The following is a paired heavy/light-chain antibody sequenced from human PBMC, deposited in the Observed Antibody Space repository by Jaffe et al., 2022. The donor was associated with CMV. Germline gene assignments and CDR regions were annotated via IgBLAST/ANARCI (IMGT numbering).Light chain of an antibody. J-gene: IGKJ4*01. CDR1: QSVSSN. V-gene: IGKV3-15*01. CDR2: GAS. Sequence: EIVMTQSPATLSVSPGERATLSCRASQSVSSNLAWYQQKPGQAPRLLIYGASTRATGIPARFSGSGSGTEFTLTISSLQSEDFAVYYCQQYNNWPLLLTFGGGTKVEIK. CDR3: QQYNNWPLLLT.
Heavy chain of an antibody. CDR2: INPSGGST. CDR3: ARDRDPKPSSTSHPFDY. Sequence: QVQLVQSGAEVKKPGASVKVSCKASGYTFTSYYMHWVRQAPGQGLEWMGIINPSGGSTSYAQKFQGRVTMTRDTSTSTVYMELSSLRSEDTAVYYCARDRDPKPSSTSHPFDYWGQGTLVTVSS. J-gene: IGHJ4*02. CDR1: GYTFTSYY. V-gene: IGHV1-46*01. D-gene: IGHD2-2*01.